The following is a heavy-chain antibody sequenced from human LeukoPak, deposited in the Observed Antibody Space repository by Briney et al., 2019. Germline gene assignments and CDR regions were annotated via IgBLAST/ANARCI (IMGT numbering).Heavy chain of an antibody. CDR1: GGSISSYY. CDR2: IYYSGST. D-gene: IGHD3-3*01. J-gene: IGHJ4*02. CDR3: ARGYYDFWSGLPLDY. V-gene: IGHV4-59*01. Sequence: SETLSLTCTVSGGSISSYYWSWIRQPPGKGLEWIGYIYYSGSTNYNPSLKSRVTISVDTSKNQFSLKLSSVTAADTAVYYCARGYYDFWSGLPLDYWGQGTLVTVSS.